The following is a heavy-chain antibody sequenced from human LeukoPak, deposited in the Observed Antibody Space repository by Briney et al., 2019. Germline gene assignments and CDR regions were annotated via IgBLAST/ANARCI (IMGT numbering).Heavy chain of an antibody. CDR1: GASISSYY. V-gene: IGHV4-59*01. Sequence: SETLSLTCTVSGASISSYYWSWIRQPPGKGLEWIGYIHYSGSTNYNPSLKSRVTISVDTSKNQFSLKLSSVTAADTAVYYCATSNGWYFKTWGQGTLVTVSS. D-gene: IGHD6-19*01. CDR3: ATSNGWYFKT. J-gene: IGHJ4*02. CDR2: IHYSGST.